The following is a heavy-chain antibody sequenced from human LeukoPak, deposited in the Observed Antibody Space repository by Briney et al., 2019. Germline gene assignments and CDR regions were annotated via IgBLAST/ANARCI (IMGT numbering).Heavy chain of an antibody. CDR3: ARSGYCGGDCYYFDH. CDR1: GYSFTDHY. J-gene: IGHJ4*02. D-gene: IGHD2-21*02. Sequence: GASVKVSCKASGYSFTDHYLHWVRQAPGQGLEWMGIINPSGGSTSYAQKFQGRVTMTRDTSTSTVYMELSSLRSEDTAVYYCARSGYCGGDCYYFDHWGQGTLVTVSS. V-gene: IGHV1-46*01. CDR2: INPSGGST.